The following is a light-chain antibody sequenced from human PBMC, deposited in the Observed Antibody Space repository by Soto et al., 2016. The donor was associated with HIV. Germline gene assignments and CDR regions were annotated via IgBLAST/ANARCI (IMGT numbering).Light chain of an antibody. CDR1: QSIGGY. CDR2: AAS. Sequence: DIQMTQSPSSLSASAGDRVTITCRASQSIGGYLNWYQQKPGKAPKLLIYAASNLQSGVPSRFSGSGSGTDFTLTINSLQPEDFGSYYCQQSYSTVSFTFGQGTKLEIK. J-gene: IGKJ2*01. CDR3: QQSYSTVSFT. V-gene: IGKV1-39*01.